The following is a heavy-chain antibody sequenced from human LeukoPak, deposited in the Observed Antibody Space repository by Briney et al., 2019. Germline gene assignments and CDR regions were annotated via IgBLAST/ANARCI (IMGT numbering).Heavy chain of an antibody. Sequence: GGSLRLSCAASGFTFSGSAMHWVRQASGKGLEWVGRIRSKANSYATAYAASVKGRFTISRDNAKNSLYLQMNSLRAEDTAVYYCARGTTALMDVWGKGTTVTVSS. CDR1: GFTFSGSA. D-gene: IGHD2-21*02. CDR2: IRSKANSYAT. CDR3: ARGTTALMDV. J-gene: IGHJ6*03. V-gene: IGHV3-73*01.